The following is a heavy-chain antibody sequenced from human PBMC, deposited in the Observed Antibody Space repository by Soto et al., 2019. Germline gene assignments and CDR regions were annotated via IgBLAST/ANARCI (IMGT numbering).Heavy chain of an antibody. J-gene: IGHJ6*02. V-gene: IGHV4-59*01. CDR1: GGSISSSF. CDR3: ARGHRAMEYYYYYGMDV. CDR2: ISYSGST. D-gene: IGHD5-18*01. Sequence: KTSETLSLTCSVSGGSISSSFWSWIRQPPGKELEWIGYISYSGSTTYNPSLKSRITLSVDTSKNQFSLRVASVTAADTAVYYCARGHRAMEYYYYYGMDVWGQGTTVTVLL.